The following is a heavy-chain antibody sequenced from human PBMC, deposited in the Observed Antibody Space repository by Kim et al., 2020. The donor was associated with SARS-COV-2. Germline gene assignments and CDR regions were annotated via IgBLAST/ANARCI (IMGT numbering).Heavy chain of an antibody. CDR2: ITTVGDRV. V-gene: IGHV3-21*01. Sequence: GGSLRLSCAASEFTVTSYTMHWVRQAPGKGLEWVSCITTVGDRVYYADSVKGRFTISRDNAKNSLSLQMSSLRAEDTAVYYCSRESRLNYYDTRGYANFLDTWGQGTLVTVSS. D-gene: IGHD3-22*01. J-gene: IGHJ5*02. CDR3: SRESRLNYYDTRGYANFLDT. CDR1: EFTVTSYT.